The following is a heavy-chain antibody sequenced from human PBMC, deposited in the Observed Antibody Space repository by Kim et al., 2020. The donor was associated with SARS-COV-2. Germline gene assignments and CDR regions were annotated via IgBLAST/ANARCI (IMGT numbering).Heavy chain of an antibody. CDR3: ARDGKSASYTPNDY. V-gene: IGHV3-48*02. CDR1: GFTFSRYS. J-gene: IGHJ4*02. D-gene: IGHD1-26*01. Sequence: GGSLRLSCAASGFTFSRYSMNWVRQAPGKGLEWVSYISSSSDTIYSADSVRGRFTISRDNTKYSQYLQMNSLRDEDTAVYYCARDGKSASYTPNDYWGQGTLVTVSS. CDR2: ISSSSDTI.